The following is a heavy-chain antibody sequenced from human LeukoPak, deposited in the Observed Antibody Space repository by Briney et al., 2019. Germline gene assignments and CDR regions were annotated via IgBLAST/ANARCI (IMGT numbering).Heavy chain of an antibody. CDR1: GYIFTPHH. V-gene: IGHV1-3*01. Sequence: ASVTVSCKTSGYIFTPHHIHWMRQAPGQGLELLGWVSATNNPEYSQKFQGRVVITRDASATTSYLELNSLRSEDTAVYYCAMSVEMPPIPSFDYWGQGTLVTVSS. J-gene: IGHJ4*02. CDR2: VSATNNP. CDR3: AMSVEMPPIPSFDY. D-gene: IGHD5-24*01.